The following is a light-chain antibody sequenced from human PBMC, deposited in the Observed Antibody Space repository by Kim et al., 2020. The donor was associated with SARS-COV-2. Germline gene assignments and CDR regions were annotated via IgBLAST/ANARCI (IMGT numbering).Light chain of an antibody. Sequence: GDRVTITCRASQSISSYLNWYQQKPGKAPKLLIYAASSLQSGVSSRFSGSGSGTDFTLTISSLQPEDFASYYCQQSYSTPPRTFGQGTKVDIK. CDR1: QSISSY. V-gene: IGKV1-39*01. J-gene: IGKJ1*01. CDR2: AAS. CDR3: QQSYSTPPRT.